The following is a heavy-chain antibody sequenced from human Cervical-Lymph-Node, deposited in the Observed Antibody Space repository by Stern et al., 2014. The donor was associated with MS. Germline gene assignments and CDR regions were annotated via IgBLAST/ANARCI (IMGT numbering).Heavy chain of an antibody. CDR2: ISWNSGSM. J-gene: IGHJ4*02. D-gene: IGHD3-10*01. Sequence: EVQLVQSGGGLVQPGRSLRLSCAASGFTFDDYAMHWIRQAPGKGLEWVSGISWNSGSMDYADSVKGRFTISRDNAKNSLYLQMDSLKVEDTAFYYCVKNSHTGDSFGLGSFHDHAPFDYWGQGTLVTVSS. CDR3: VKNSHTGDSFGLGSFHDHAPFDY. V-gene: IGHV3-9*01. CDR1: GFTFDDYA.